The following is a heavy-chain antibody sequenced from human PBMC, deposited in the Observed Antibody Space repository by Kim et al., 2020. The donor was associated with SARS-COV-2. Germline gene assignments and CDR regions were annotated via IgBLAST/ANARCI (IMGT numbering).Heavy chain of an antibody. V-gene: IGHV3-64*01. J-gene: IGHJ4*02. D-gene: IGHD4-17*01. Sequence: ANSVKGRFTISRDNSKNTLYLQMGSLRAEDMAVYYCARANHDYGDYYFDYWGQGTLVTVSS. CDR3: ARANHDYGDYYFDY.